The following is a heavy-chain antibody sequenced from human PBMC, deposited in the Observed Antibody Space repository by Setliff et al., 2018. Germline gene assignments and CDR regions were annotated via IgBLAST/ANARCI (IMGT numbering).Heavy chain of an antibody. CDR3: ARDYQGGWFAP. J-gene: IGHJ5*02. D-gene: IGHD3-16*01. Sequence: PSETLSLTCAVSGYSISNGFYWGWIRQPPGKGLEWIGYIYYSGSTNYNSSLKSRVTMSVDMSKNQFSLKLRSVTAADTAVYYCARDYQGGWFAPWGQGIMVTVSS. CDR1: GYSISNGFY. V-gene: IGHV4-59*01. CDR2: IYYSGST.